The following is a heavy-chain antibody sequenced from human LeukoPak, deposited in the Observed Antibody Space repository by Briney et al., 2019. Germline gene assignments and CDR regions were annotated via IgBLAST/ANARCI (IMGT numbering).Heavy chain of an antibody. CDR2: INPNSGGT. CDR3: ARGRPYYYDSSGYYRRYYFDY. CDR1: GYTFTGYY. D-gene: IGHD3-22*01. J-gene: IGHJ4*02. Sequence: ASVKVSCKASGYTFTGYYMHWVRQAPGQGLEWMGWINPNSGGTNYAQKFQGRVTISVDTSKNQFSLKLSSVTAADTAVYYCARGRPYYYDSSGYYRRYYFDYWGQGTLVTVSS. V-gene: IGHV1-2*02.